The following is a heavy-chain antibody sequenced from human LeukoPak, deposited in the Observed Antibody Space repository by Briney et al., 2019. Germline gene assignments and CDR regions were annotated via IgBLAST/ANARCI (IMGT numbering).Heavy chain of an antibody. V-gene: IGHV3-23*01. CDR2: ITPDGNTK. J-gene: IGHJ5*02. Sequence: GGSLRLSCAASGFSFSIHGMGWVRRAPGKGLEWVSRITPDGNTKDYADAAKGRFGISRDNAKNTVYLQMNSLRAEDTAVYYCAKGGSSSWNPWGQGTLVTVSS. CDR3: AKGGSSSWNP. CDR1: GFSFSIHG. D-gene: IGHD6-13*01.